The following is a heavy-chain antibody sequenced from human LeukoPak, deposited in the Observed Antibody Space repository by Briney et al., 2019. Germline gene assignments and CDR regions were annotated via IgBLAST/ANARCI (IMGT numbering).Heavy chain of an antibody. Sequence: GGSLRLSCAASGFTFSNAWMSWVRQAPGKGLEWVGRIKSKTDGGTTDYAASVKGRFTISRDDSKNTLYLQMNSLKTEDTAVYYCTTESIAAAGTALYWGQGTLVTVSS. J-gene: IGHJ4*02. CDR3: TTESIAAAGTALY. V-gene: IGHV3-15*01. CDR1: GFTFSNAW. D-gene: IGHD6-13*01. CDR2: IKSKTDGGTT.